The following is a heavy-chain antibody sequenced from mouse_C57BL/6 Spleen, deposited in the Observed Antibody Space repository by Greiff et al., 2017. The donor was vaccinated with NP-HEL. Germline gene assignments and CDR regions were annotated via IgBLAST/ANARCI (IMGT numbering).Heavy chain of an antibody. Sequence: QVQLQQPGAELVKPGASVKLSCTASGYTFTSYWLHWVKQRPGQGLEWIGMIHPNSGSTNYNEKFKSTATLTVDKSSSTAYMQLSSLTSEDSAVYDGARRTIVAPYAMDYWGQGTSVTVSS. D-gene: IGHD1-1*01. CDR1: GYTFTSYW. CDR3: ARRTIVAPYAMDY. CDR2: IHPNSGST. J-gene: IGHJ4*01. V-gene: IGHV1-64*01.